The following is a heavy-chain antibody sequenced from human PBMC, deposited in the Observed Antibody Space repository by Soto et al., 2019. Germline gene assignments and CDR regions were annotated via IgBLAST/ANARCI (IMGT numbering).Heavy chain of an antibody. Sequence: QVQLVQSGAEEKKPGASVKVSCKASGYTFTAYAMHWVRQAPGQRLEWMGWINAGNGNTKYSQKFQGRVTITRDTSATTASMALSSQSSEDTAVYYCASAVAVPADFDYWGQGTMVTVSS. D-gene: IGHD6-19*01. CDR1: GYTFTAYA. CDR2: INAGNGNT. V-gene: IGHV1-3*05. J-gene: IGHJ4*02. CDR3: ASAVAVPADFDY.